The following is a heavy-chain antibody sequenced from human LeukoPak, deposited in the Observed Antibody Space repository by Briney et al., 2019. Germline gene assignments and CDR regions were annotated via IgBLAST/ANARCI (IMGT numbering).Heavy chain of an antibody. V-gene: IGHV3-23*01. Sequence: GGSLRLSCAASGFTFSSYAMSWARQAPGKGLEWVSAISGSGGSTYYADSAKGRFTISRDNSKNTLYLQMNSLRAEDTAVYYCVRSGAYGAHNYWGQGTLVTVSS. CDR3: VRSGAYGAHNY. D-gene: IGHD4-17*01. CDR1: GFTFSSYA. J-gene: IGHJ4*02. CDR2: ISGSGGST.